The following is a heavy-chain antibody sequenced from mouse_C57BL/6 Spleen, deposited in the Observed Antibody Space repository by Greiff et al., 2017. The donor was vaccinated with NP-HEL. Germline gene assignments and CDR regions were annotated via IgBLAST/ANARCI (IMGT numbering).Heavy chain of an antibody. V-gene: IGHV1-50*01. CDR1: GYTFTSYW. J-gene: IGHJ2*01. CDR3: ARLKGYGAYFDY. Sequence: QVQRQQPGAELVKPGASVKLSCKASGYTFTSYWMQWVKQRPGQGLEWIGEIAPSDGYTPYTQKFKGKATLTVDTSSSTAYMQLSSLTSEDSAVYYCARLKGYGAYFDYWGQGTTLTVSS. CDR2: IAPSDGYT. D-gene: IGHD2-2*01.